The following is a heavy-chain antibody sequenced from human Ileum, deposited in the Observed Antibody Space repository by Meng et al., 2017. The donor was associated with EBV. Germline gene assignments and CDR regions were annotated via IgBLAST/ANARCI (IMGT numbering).Heavy chain of an antibody. J-gene: IGHJ4*02. CDR1: GGSLSSRSYY. CDR2: IHYSGST. CDR3: ARTYYYDSSGYAPFDY. D-gene: IGHD3-22*01. V-gene: IGHV4-39*07. Sequence: QPQLREAGPGLVKPSETLPLTCSVSGGSLSSRSYYWGWIRQPPGKGLEWIGNIHYSGSTYYNPSLKSRVTISVDTSKNQFSLKLRSVTAADTAVYYCARTYYYDSSGYAPFDYWGQGTLVTVSS.